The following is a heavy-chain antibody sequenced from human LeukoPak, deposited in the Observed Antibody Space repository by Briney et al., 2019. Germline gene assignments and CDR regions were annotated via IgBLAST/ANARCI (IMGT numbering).Heavy chain of an antibody. J-gene: IGHJ4*02. CDR3: ARDDLGYCSSTSCPTNDY. CDR2: IYSGGST. Sequence: GGSLRLSCAASGFTVSSNYMSRVRQAPGKGLEWVSVIYSGGSTYYADSVKGRFTISRDKSKNTLYLQMNSLRAEDTAVYYCARDDLGYCSSTSCPTNDYWGQGTLVTVSS. V-gene: IGHV3-66*02. CDR1: GFTVSSNY. D-gene: IGHD2-2*01.